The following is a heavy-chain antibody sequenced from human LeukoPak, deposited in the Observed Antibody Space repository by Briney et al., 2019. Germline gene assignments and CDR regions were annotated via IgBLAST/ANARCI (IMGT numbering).Heavy chain of an antibody. Sequence: ASVKVSCKASGYTFTSYGISWVRQAPGQGLEWMGWISAYNGNTNYAQKLQGRVTMTTDTSTSTAYMELRSLRSDDTAVYYCARAGYCSSTSCYRDFDYWGQGTLVIVSS. J-gene: IGHJ4*02. CDR1: GYTFTSYG. CDR2: ISAYNGNT. V-gene: IGHV1-18*01. CDR3: ARAGYCSSTSCYRDFDY. D-gene: IGHD2-2*01.